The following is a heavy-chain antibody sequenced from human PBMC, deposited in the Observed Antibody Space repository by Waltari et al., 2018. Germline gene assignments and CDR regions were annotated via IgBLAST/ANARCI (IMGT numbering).Heavy chain of an antibody. D-gene: IGHD1-1*01. CDR1: GFTYSSYA. CDR2: ISYDGSNK. Sequence: QVQLVESGGGVVQPGRSLRLSCAASGFTYSSYAMHWVRQAPGKGLEWVAVISYDGSNKYYADSVKGRFTISRDNSKNTLYLQMNSLRAEDTAVYYCAKDLQPFDYWGQGTLVTVSS. V-gene: IGHV3-30*07. J-gene: IGHJ4*02. CDR3: AKDLQPFDY.